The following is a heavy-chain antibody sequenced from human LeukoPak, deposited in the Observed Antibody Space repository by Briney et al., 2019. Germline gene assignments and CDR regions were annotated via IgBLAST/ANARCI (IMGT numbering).Heavy chain of an antibody. CDR1: GFTFSSYG. CDR2: IWYDGSNK. D-gene: IGHD2-15*01. J-gene: IGHJ4*02. CDR3: AKGRCSGVGCDSFHS. Sequence: PGGSLRLSCAASGFTFSSYGMHWVRQAPGKGLEWVAVIWYDGSNKNYADSVKGRFTISRDNSKNTLYLQMNNLKVEDTAVYYCAKGRCSGVGCDSFHSWGQGALVTVSS. V-gene: IGHV3-33*06.